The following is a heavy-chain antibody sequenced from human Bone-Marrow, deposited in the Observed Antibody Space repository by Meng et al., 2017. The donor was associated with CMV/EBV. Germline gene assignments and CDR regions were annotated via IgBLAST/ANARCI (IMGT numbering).Heavy chain of an antibody. CDR3: ARDVPDLYSGSYCADY. Sequence: ASVKVSCKASGYTFTSYGISWVRQAPGQGLEWMGWISAYNGNTNYAQKLQGRVTMTTDTSTSTAYMELRSLRSDDTAVYYCARDVPDLYSGSYCADYWGQGTLVAASS. V-gene: IGHV1-18*01. CDR1: GYTFTSYG. J-gene: IGHJ4*02. CDR2: ISAYNGNT. D-gene: IGHD1-26*01.